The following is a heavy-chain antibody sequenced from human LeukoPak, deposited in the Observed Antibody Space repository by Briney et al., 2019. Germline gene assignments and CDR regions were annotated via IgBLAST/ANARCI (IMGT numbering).Heavy chain of an antibody. J-gene: IGHJ4*02. CDR3: ARDYGDYFDY. Sequence: SETLSLTCAVYGGSFSGYYWSWIRQPPGKGLEWIGEINHSGSTNYNPSLKSRVTISVDTSKNQFSLKLSSVTAADAAVYYCARDYGDYFDYWGQGTLVTVSS. CDR2: INHSGST. CDR1: GGSFSGYY. V-gene: IGHV4-34*01. D-gene: IGHD4-17*01.